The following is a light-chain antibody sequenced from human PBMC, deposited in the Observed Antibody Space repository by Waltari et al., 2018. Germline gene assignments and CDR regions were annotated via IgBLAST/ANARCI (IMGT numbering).Light chain of an antibody. J-gene: IGLJ2*01. CDR1: SSDVGGYNS. V-gene: IGLV2-8*01. CDR2: EVS. CDR3: SSYAGSKNYVV. Sequence: QSALTQPPSASGSPGQSVTISCTGTSSDVGGYNSVSWYQQHPGKATKLMIYEVSIRPSGVPDRFTGSMSGNTASLTVSGLQAEDEADYYCSSYAGSKNYVVIGGGTKLTVL.